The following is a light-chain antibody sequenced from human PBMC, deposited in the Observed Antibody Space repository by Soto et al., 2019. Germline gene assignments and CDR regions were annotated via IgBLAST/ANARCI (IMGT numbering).Light chain of an antibody. Sequence: QSVLTQPASVSGSPGQSITLSCTGTSSDVGSYNIVSRYQQHPGEAPKLMIYEGSKRPSGVSNRFSGSESGNTASLTISGLQAEDEADYYCCSYAGINTFVFGGGTQLTVL. CDR2: EGS. V-gene: IGLV2-23*03. J-gene: IGLJ3*02. CDR1: SSDVGSYNI. CDR3: CSYAGINTFV.